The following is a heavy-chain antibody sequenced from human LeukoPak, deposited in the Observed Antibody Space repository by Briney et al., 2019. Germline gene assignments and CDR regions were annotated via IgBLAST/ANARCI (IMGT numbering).Heavy chain of an antibody. CDR1: GYTFTAYY. CDR3: ARGIALPGAKFFDS. CDR2: LNPNSGGT. J-gene: IGHJ4*02. V-gene: IGHV1-2*02. Sequence: VASVKVSCKASGYTFTAYYIHWLRQAPGQGFEWMGWLNPNSGGTNYAQKFQGRVTMTRDTSISTAYMELTRLTSDDTAVYFCARGIALPGAKFFDSWGQGTLITVSS. D-gene: IGHD6-13*01.